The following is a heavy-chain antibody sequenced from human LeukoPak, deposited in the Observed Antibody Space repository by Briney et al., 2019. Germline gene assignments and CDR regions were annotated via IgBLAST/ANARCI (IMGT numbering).Heavy chain of an antibody. CDR1: GFTFSSYE. CDR3: AELGITMIGGV. V-gene: IGHV3-48*03. J-gene: IGHJ6*04. CDR2: ISSSGSTI. Sequence: GGSLRLSCAASGFTFSSYEMNWGRQAPGEGLQGFSYISSSGSTIYYADSVKGRFAISRDNAKNSLYLQMNRLRAEDTAVYYCAELGITMIGGVWGKGTTVTISS. D-gene: IGHD3-10*02.